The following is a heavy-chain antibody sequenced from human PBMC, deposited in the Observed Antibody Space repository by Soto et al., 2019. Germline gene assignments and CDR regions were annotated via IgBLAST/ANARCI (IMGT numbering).Heavy chain of an antibody. V-gene: IGHV4-59*01. D-gene: IGHD3-9*01. Sequence: PSETLSLTCTVSGGSISYYYWSWIRQPPGKELEWIGSIYYSGSTNYNPSLKSRVTISVDTSKNQFSLKLSSVTAADTTVYYCARRYGYYFDYWGQGTLVTVSS. J-gene: IGHJ4*02. CDR3: ARRYGYYFDY. CDR2: IYYSGST. CDR1: GGSISYYY.